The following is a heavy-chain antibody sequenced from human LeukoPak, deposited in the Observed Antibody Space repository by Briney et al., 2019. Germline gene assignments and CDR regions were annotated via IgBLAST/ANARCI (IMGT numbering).Heavy chain of an antibody. CDR3: AKSDWFDP. V-gene: IGHV3-74*01. Sequence: PGGSLRLSCATSGFTFGNYWMSWLRQAPGKGLVWVSRIKNDGSSATYAESVNGRFTISRDNARNTLYLQMNSLRVDDTAVYYCAKSDWFDPWGRGTLVTVSS. CDR1: GFTFGNYW. J-gene: IGHJ5*02. CDR2: IKNDGSSA.